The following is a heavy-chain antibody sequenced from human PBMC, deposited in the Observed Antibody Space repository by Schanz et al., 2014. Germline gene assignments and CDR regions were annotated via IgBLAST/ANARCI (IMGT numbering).Heavy chain of an antibody. D-gene: IGHD6-19*01. J-gene: IGHJ4*02. CDR1: GFTFSSYA. CDR3: ASGQWVVHDY. CDR2: VCYDGSKK. Sequence: QVQLVESGGGVVQPGRSLRLSCAASGFTFSSYAMRWVRQAPGKGLEWVAVVCYDGSKKYYADSVKGRFTTSRDNSKNTMYLQMNSLRAEDTAVYYCASGQWVVHDYWGQGTLVTVSS. V-gene: IGHV3-30*04.